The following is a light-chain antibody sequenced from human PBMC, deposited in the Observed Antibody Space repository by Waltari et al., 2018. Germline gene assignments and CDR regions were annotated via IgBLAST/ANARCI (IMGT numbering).Light chain of an antibody. J-gene: IGKJ1*01. CDR1: QSCSTS. CDR3: QRRSNSPPWT. Sequence: CSSSQSCSTSLAWFQHRPGQAPRLLIYDASTRSTCIPAMFSGSGSGTDFTLTISSLEPEDFAVYYCQRRSNSPPWTFGQGTTVEVK. V-gene: IGKV3-11*01. CDR2: DAS.